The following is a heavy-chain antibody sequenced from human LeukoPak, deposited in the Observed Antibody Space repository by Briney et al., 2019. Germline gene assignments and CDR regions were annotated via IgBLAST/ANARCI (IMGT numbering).Heavy chain of an antibody. CDR2: INHSGST. D-gene: IGHD6-19*01. J-gene: IGHJ4*02. CDR3: AKDRWGAVASFDN. Sequence: SETLSLTCAVYGGSFSGYYWSWIRQPPGKGLEWIGEINHSGSTNYNPSLKSRVTISVDTSKNQFSLKLSSVTAADTAVYYCAKDRWGAVASFDNWGQGTLVTVSS. CDR1: GGSFSGYY. V-gene: IGHV4-34*01.